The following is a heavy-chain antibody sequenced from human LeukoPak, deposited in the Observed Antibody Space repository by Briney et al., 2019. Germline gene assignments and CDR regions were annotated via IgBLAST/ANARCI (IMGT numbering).Heavy chain of an antibody. CDR3: AKGYCSSTSCLKTD. V-gene: IGHV3-30*18. CDR2: ISYDAINK. J-gene: IGHJ4*02. D-gene: IGHD2-2*01. CDR1: GFTFSDYY. Sequence: GGSLRLSCAASGFTFSDYYMSWIRQAPGKGLEWVAVISYDAINKYYADSVKGRFTISRDNSKNTLYLQMNSLRAEDTAVYYCAKGYCSSTSCLKTDWGQGALVTVSS.